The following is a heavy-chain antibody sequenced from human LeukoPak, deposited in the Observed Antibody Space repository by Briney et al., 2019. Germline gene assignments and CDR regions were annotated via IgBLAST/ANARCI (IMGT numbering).Heavy chain of an antibody. CDR3: ARLFGELLEPYYFDY. D-gene: IGHD3-10*02. CDR1: GGTFSSYA. V-gene: IGHV1-69*05. CDR2: IIPIFGTA. Sequence: SVRVSCKASGGTFSSYAISWVRQAPGQGLEWMGGIIPIFGTANYAQKFQGRVTMTTDTSTSTAYMELRSLRSDDTAVYYCARLFGELLEPYYFDYWGQGTLVTVSS. J-gene: IGHJ4*02.